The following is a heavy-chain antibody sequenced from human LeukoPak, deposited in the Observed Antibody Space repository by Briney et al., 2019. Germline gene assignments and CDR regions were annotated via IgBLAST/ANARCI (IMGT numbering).Heavy chain of an antibody. CDR1: GGSISSGGYY. V-gene: IGHV4-30-2*01. Sequence: PSETLSLTCTASGGSISSGGYYWSWIRQPPGKGLEWIGYIYHSGSTYYNPSLKSRVTISVDRSKNQFSLKLSSVTAADTAVCYCASGPDDQPIIDWGQGTLVTVSS. J-gene: IGHJ4*02. CDR2: IYHSGST. CDR3: ASGPDDQPIID. D-gene: IGHD2-2*01.